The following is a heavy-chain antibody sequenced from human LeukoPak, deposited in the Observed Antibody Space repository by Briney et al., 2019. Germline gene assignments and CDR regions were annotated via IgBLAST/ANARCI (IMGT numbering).Heavy chain of an antibody. CDR2: ISSSDNGI. CDR1: GFTFNDYY. CDR3: ASAAVAGTTIDY. D-gene: IGHD6-19*01. J-gene: IGHJ4*02. V-gene: IGHV3-11*01. Sequence: GGSLRLSCAASGFTFNDYYMSWIRQAPGKGLEWVSYISSSDNGIYYADSVKGRFTISRDDAKNSLYLQMKSLRAEDTAVYYCASAAVAGTTIDYWGQGTLVTVSS.